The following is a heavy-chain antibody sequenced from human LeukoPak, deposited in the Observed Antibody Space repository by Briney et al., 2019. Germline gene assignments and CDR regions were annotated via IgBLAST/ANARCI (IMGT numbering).Heavy chain of an antibody. CDR2: ITGTGGGT. V-gene: IGHV3-23*01. D-gene: IGHD6-19*01. CDR3: AKDHGTAVAGFYY. CDR1: GFSLSTYG. J-gene: IGHJ4*02. Sequence: GGSLRLSCAASGFSLSTYGVSWVRQPPEKGLEWVSGITGTGGGTYYADSVKGRFTVSRDTSKNTLYLQMNSLRAEDTAIYYCAKDHGTAVAGFYYWGQGTLVTVSS.